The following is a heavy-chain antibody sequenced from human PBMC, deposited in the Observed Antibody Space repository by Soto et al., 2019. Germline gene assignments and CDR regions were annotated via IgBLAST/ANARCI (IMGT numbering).Heavy chain of an antibody. CDR1: GGSISSYY. D-gene: IGHD1-26*01. CDR2: IYYSGST. J-gene: IGHJ6*02. CDR3: ARVPELYYYGMDV. V-gene: IGHV4-59*01. Sequence: PSETLSLTCTVSGGSISSYYWSWIRQPPGKGLEWIGYIYYSGSTNYNPSLKSRVTISVDTSKNQFSLKLSSVTAEDTAVYYCARVPELYYYGMDVWGQGTTVTVSS.